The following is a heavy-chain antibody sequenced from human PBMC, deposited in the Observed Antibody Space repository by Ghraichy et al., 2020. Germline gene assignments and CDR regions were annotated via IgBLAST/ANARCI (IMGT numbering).Heavy chain of an antibody. V-gene: IGHV1-69*13. CDR1: GGTFSSYA. CDR2: IIPIFRTT. J-gene: IGHJ6*02. CDR3: VTEYSRYQIRSAHYYGLYV. D-gene: IGHD5-12*01. Sequence: SVKVSCKASGGTFSSYAVSWVRQAPGQGLEWMGGIIPIFRTTNYAQKFQGRVTITADESTSTAFMELTSLTSEDSAVYYCVTEYSRYQIRSAHYYGLYVLGQGTTVTVSS.